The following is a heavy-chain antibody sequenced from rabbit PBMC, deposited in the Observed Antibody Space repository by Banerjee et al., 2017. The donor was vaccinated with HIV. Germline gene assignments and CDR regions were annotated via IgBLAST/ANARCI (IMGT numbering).Heavy chain of an antibody. CDR3: AREEYVGYGYANL. CDR1: GIDFSSYYW. D-gene: IGHD6-1*01. Sequence: QEQLEESGGDLVKPEGSLTLTCKASGIDFSSYYWICWVRQAPGKGLEWIACINAGSSGSTYYASWAKGRFTISKTSSTTVTLQMTSLTAADTATYFCAREEYVGYGYANLWGQGTLVTVS. V-gene: IGHV1S45*01. CDR2: INAGSSGST. J-gene: IGHJ4*01.